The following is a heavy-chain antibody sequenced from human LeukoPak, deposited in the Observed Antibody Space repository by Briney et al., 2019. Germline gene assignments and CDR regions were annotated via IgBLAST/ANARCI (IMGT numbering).Heavy chain of an antibody. Sequence: SGGSLRLSCAASGFTFSSYSMNWVRQAPGKGLEWGSYISSSSSTIYYADSVKGRFTISRDNAKNSLYLQMNSLRAEDTAVYYCARDDRLGTVMLFDYWGQGTLVTVSS. V-gene: IGHV3-48*04. CDR3: ARDDRLGTVMLFDY. CDR1: GFTFSSYS. D-gene: IGHD3-10*02. J-gene: IGHJ4*02. CDR2: ISSSSSTI.